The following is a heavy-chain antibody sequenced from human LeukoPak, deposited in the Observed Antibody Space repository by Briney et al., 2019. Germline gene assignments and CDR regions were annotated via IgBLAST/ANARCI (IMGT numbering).Heavy chain of an antibody. D-gene: IGHD3-10*01. CDR3: ARDMGNYYGMDV. Sequence: GASVKVSCKASGGTFSSYTISWVRQAPGQGLERMGRIIPILGIANYAQKFQGRVTITADKSTSTAYMELSSLRSEDTAVYYCARDMGNYYGMDVWGQGTTVTVSS. V-gene: IGHV1-69*04. CDR1: GGTFSSYT. J-gene: IGHJ6*02. CDR2: IIPILGIA.